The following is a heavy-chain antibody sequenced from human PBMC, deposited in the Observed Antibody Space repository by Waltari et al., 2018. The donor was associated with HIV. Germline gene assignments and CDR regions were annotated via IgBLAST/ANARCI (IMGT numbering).Heavy chain of an antibody. CDR1: GASINNFF. J-gene: IGHJ4*02. CDR3: AREIGDKWDDGDVGDY. V-gene: IGHV4-4*07. D-gene: IGHD4-17*01. CDR2: IYPTGST. Sequence: QVQLQESGPGLVKPSETLSLTCTVSGASINNFFWSWIRQPAGKWLEWGGRIYPTGSTNYNPSLMSRVTMSVDTSKNQFSLKLSSVTAADTAGEYCAREIGDKWDDGDVGDYWGQGALVIVSS.